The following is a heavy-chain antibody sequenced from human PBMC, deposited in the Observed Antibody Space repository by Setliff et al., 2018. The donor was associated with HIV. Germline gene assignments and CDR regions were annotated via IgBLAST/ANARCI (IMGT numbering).Heavy chain of an antibody. V-gene: IGHV4-4*02. CDR1: GGSISSSNW. D-gene: IGHD3-22*01. J-gene: IGHJ4*02. Sequence: SETLSLTCAVSGGSISSSNWWSWVRQSPGKGLEWIGEINHSGSTNYNPSLKSRVTISVDTSKNQFSLKLSSVTAADTAVYYCARGWVRSVVMVYYFDYWGQGTLVTVSS. CDR3: ARGWVRSVVMVYYFDY. CDR2: INHSGST.